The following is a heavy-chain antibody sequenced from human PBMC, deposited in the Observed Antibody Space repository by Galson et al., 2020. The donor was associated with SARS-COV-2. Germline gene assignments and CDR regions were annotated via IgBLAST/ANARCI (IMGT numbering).Heavy chain of an antibody. V-gene: IGHV3-21*01. D-gene: IGHD1-26*01. J-gene: IGHJ6*02. CDR3: ARHEGEGVYYYYYGMDV. CDR2: ISSSSSYI. Sequence: GESLKISCAASGFTFSSYSMNWVRQAPGKGLEWVSSISSSSSYIYYAASVKGRFTISRDNAKNSLYLQMNSLRAEDTAVYYCARHEGEGVYYYYYGMDVWGQGTTVTVSS. CDR1: GFTFSSYS.